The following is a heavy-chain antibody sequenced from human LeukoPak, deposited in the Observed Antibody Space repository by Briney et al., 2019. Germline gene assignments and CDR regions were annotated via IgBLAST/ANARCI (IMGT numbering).Heavy chain of an antibody. V-gene: IGHV4-59*08. J-gene: IGHJ5*02. CDR3: ARSPNPPRLSNWFDP. Sequence: SETLSLTCTVSGGSISSYYWSWIRQPPGKGLEWIGYIYYSGSNNYNPSLKGRVTISVDTSKNQFSLKLSSVTAADTAVYYCARSPNPPRLSNWFDPWGQGTLVTVSS. CDR1: GGSISSYY. CDR2: IYYSGSN.